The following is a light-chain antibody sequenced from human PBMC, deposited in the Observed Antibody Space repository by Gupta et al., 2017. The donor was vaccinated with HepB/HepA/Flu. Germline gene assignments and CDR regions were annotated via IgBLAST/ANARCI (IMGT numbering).Light chain of an antibody. CDR3: NSDSTATLSV. CDR1: SNDVGRYNY. J-gene: IGLJ2*01. CDR2: DVS. V-gene: IGLV2-14*03. Sequence: QSALTQPASLSASPGPSITISCTGTSNDVGRYNYVSWYQQYPGKAPKLIIYDVSNRPSGVSSRFSGSKSGNTASLTISEPQAEDDADYYCNSDSTATLSVFGGGTKLTVL.